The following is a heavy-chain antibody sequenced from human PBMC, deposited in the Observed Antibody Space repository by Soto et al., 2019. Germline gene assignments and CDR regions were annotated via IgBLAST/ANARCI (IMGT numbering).Heavy chain of an antibody. D-gene: IGHD2-2*02. CDR3: AREPGYCSSTSCYTGDAFDI. Sequence: PSETLSLTCTVSGGSVSSGSYYWSWIRQPPGKGLEWIGYIYYSGSTDYNPSLKSRVTISVDTSKNQFSLKLSSVTAADTAVYYCAREPGYCSSTSCYTGDAFDIWGQGTMVTVSS. CDR1: GGSVSSGSYY. J-gene: IGHJ3*02. V-gene: IGHV4-61*01. CDR2: IYYSGST.